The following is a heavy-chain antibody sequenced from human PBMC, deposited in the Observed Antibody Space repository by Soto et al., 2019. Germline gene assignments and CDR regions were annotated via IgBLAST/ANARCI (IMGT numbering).Heavy chain of an antibody. D-gene: IGHD3-3*01. Sequence: SGPTLVKPTQTLTLTCTFSGFSLSTSGVGVGWIRQPPGKALEWLALIYWDDDKRYSPSLKSRLTITKDTSKNQVVLKMTNMDPVDTATYYCARIQKALRFLEWPTPRDNDAFDIWGQGTMVTVSS. V-gene: IGHV2-5*02. J-gene: IGHJ3*02. CDR3: ARIQKALRFLEWPTPRDNDAFDI. CDR1: GFSLSTSGVG. CDR2: IYWDDDK.